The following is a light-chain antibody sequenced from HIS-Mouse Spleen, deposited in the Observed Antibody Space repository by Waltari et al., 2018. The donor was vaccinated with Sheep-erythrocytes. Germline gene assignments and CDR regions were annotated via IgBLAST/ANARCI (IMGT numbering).Light chain of an antibody. CDR1: SGHSSYA. Sequence: QLVLTQSPSASASLGASVKLTGTLSSGHSSYAIAWHQQQPEKGPRYLMKLNSDGSHSKGDGIPDRFSGSSSGAERYLTISSLQSEDEADYYCQTWGTGWVFGGGTKLTVL. J-gene: IGLJ3*02. CDR2: LNSDGSH. V-gene: IGLV4-69*01. CDR3: QTWGTGWV.